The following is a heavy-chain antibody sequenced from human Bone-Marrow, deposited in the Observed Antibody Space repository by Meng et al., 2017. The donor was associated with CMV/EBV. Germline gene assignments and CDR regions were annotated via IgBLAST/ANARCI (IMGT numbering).Heavy chain of an antibody. V-gene: IGHV1-2*02. Sequence: CKASGYTFTGYYLHWVRQAPGQGLEWMGWLNPNSGATNYAQIFQGRVTMTRDTSISTAYMELSRLTSDDTAVYYCATAMTAAGAFDPWGQGTLVTVSS. CDR2: LNPNSGAT. CDR3: ATAMTAAGAFDP. CDR1: GYTFTGYY. J-gene: IGHJ5*02. D-gene: IGHD6-13*01.